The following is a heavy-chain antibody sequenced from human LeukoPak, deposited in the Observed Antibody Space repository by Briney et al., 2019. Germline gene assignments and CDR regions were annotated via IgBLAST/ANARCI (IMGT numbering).Heavy chain of an antibody. Sequence: SETLSLTCTVSGGSISSSSYYWGWIRQPPGKGLEWIGSIYYSGSTYYNPSLKSRVTISVDTSKNQFSLKLSSVTAADTAVYYCARGGYDSSGYLTYWGQGTLVTVSS. J-gene: IGHJ4*02. CDR3: ARGGYDSSGYLTY. D-gene: IGHD3-22*01. CDR2: IYYSGST. CDR1: GGSISSSSYY. V-gene: IGHV4-39*01.